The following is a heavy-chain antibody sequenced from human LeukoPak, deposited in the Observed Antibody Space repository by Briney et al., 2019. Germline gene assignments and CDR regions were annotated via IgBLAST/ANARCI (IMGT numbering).Heavy chain of an antibody. J-gene: IGHJ4*02. CDR3: AREGSSSWYYFDY. CDR2: IYSGGST. D-gene: IGHD6-13*01. V-gene: IGHV3-66*01. Sequence: GGSLRLSCAASGFTVSSNYMSWVRQAPGKGLEWVSVIYSGGSTYYADSVKGRFTISRDNSKNTLYLQMNSLRAEDTAVYYCAREGSSSWYYFDYWGQGTLVTVSS. CDR1: GFTVSSNY.